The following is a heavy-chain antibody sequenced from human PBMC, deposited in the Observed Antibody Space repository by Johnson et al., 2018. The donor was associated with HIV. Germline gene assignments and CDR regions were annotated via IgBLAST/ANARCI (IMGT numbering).Heavy chain of an antibody. V-gene: IGHV3-66*02. CDR2: IYSGGST. D-gene: IGHD3-22*01. Sequence: VQLVESGGGLVKPGESLTLSCAASGFTVTNAWMIWVRQAPGKGLEWVSVIYSGGSTYYADSVKGRFTISRDNSKNTLYLQMNSLRAEDTAVYYCARGSYYDSSGDAFDIWGQGTMVTVSS. CDR1: GFTVTNAW. J-gene: IGHJ3*02. CDR3: ARGSYYDSSGDAFDI.